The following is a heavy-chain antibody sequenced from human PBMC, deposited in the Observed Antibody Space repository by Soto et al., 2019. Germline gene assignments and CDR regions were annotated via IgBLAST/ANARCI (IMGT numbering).Heavy chain of an antibody. CDR1: GGTFSSYA. CDR3: ARAFGVASPNYYYGMDV. Sequence: AASVKVSGKASGGTFSSYAISWVRQAPGQGLEWMGGIIPIFGTANYAQKFQGRVTITADKSTSTAYMELSSLRSEDTAVYYCARAFGVASPNYYYGMDVWGQGTTVTVSS. V-gene: IGHV1-69*06. J-gene: IGHJ6*02. CDR2: IIPIFGTA. D-gene: IGHD3-3*01.